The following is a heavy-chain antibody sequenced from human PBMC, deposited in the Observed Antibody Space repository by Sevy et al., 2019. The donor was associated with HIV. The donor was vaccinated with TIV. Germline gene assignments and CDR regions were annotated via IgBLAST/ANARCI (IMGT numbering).Heavy chain of an antibody. CDR1: GFTFSNAW. CDR3: TTDSKKRGFSALLDY. CDR2: IKSKTDGGTT. J-gene: IGHJ4*02. Sequence: VGSLRLSCAASGFTFSNAWMSWVRQAPGKGLEWVGRIKSKTDGGTTDYAAPVKGRFTISRDDSKNTLYLQMNSLKTEDTAIYYCTTDSKKRGFSALLDYWGQGTLVTVSS. V-gene: IGHV3-15*01. D-gene: IGHD3-10*01.